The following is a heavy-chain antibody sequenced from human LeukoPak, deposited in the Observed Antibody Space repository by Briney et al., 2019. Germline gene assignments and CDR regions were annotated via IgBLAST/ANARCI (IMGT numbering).Heavy chain of an antibody. CDR1: GFTVSSNF. Sequence: PGGSLRPSCAASGFTVSSNFMSWVRQAPGKGLEWVSVIYSGGSTYYADSVKGRFTISRDNSKNTLYPQMNSLRVEDTAVYYCALGLVTDYWGQGTLVTVSS. CDR2: IYSGGST. D-gene: IGHD3-9*01. V-gene: IGHV3-66*01. J-gene: IGHJ4*02. CDR3: ALGLVTDY.